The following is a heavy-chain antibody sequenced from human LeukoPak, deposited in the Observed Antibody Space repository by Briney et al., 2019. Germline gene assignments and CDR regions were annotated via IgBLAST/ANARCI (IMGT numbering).Heavy chain of an antibody. D-gene: IGHD2-8*01. CDR1: GFTFSNYW. Sequence: GGSLRLSCAASGFTFSNYWMHWVRQAPGKGLVWVSRINSDGINTSYADSVKGRFTISRDNARTSLYLQMNSLGPDDTALYYCSTDPRLLTYWGHGTLVTVSS. J-gene: IGHJ4*01. CDR3: STDPRLLTY. CDR2: INSDGINT. V-gene: IGHV3-74*01.